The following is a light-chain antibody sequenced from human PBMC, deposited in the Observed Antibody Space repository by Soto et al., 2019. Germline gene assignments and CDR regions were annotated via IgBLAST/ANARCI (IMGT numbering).Light chain of an antibody. V-gene: IGKV2-28*01. J-gene: IGKJ4*01. CDR3: MQALQTPLT. CDR1: QSLLHSNGYNY. CDR2: LGS. Sequence: DIVMTQSPLSLPVTPGEPASISCRSSQSLLHSNGYNYLDWYLQKPGQSPQLLIYLGSNRASGVPDRLSGSGSGADFTLKISRVEAEDVGVYYCMQALQTPLTFGRGTKVEIK.